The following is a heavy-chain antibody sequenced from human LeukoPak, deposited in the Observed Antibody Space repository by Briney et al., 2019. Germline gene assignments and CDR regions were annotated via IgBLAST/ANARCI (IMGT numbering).Heavy chain of an antibody. Sequence: PSETLSLTCTVSGDSISSGNSYWSWIRQPPGKGLEWIGYIYYSGSTFFNPSLKSRVTISVDTSKNQFSLKLSSVTAADTAVYYCARSDSSSSDFDGWGQGTLVTVSS. CDR2: IYYSGST. V-gene: IGHV4-30-4*01. J-gene: IGHJ4*02. CDR3: ARSDSSSSDFDG. CDR1: GDSISSGNSY. D-gene: IGHD6-6*01.